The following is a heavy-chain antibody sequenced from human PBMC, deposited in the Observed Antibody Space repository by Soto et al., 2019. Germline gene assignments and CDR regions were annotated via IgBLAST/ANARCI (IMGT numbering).Heavy chain of an antibody. CDR2: IGWNSGSI. Sequence: EVQLVESGGGLAQPGRSLRLSCAASGFSFENYAMHWVRQAPGKGLEWVSGIGWNSGSIGYVDSVKGRFTISRDNAKKSLSLQMNSLRAEDTASYYCAKDISDGNFYYMDVWGKGTTVTVSS. D-gene: IGHD3-3*01. J-gene: IGHJ6*03. CDR3: AKDISDGNFYYMDV. V-gene: IGHV3-9*01. CDR1: GFSFENYA.